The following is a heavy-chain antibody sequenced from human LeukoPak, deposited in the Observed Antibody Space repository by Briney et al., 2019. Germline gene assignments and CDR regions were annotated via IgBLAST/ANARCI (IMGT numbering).Heavy chain of an antibody. J-gene: IGHJ4*02. Sequence: GASVKVSCTVSGYTLTELSMHWVRQAPGKGLEWMGGFDPEDGETIYAQKFQGRVTMTEDTSTDTAYMELSSLRSEDTAVYYCATESRSGWYSEGHYFDYWGQGTLVTVSS. D-gene: IGHD6-19*01. CDR2: FDPEDGET. CDR1: GYTLTELS. CDR3: ATESRSGWYSEGHYFDY. V-gene: IGHV1-24*01.